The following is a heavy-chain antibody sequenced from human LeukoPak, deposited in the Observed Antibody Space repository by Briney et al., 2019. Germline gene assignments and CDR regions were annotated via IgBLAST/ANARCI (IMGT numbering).Heavy chain of an antibody. CDR3: VRDFGGEDDY. Sequence: GGSLRLSCAASGFTFSSYAMHWVRQAPGKGLVWVARVNEDGSRIDHADSVRGRFTISRDITKSTLFLQMNSLRVEDSAIYYCVRDFGGEDDYWGQGILVTVSS. CDR2: VNEDGSRI. CDR1: GFTFSSYA. D-gene: IGHD2-15*01. V-gene: IGHV3-74*01. J-gene: IGHJ4*02.